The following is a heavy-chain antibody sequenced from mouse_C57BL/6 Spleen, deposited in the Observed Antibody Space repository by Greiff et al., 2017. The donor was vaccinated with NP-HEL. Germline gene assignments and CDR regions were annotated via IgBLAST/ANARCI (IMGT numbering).Heavy chain of an antibody. CDR2: IYPGDGDT. CDR3: AREGYGSRFAY. Sequence: QVQLQQSGPELVKPGASVKISCKASGYAFSSSWMNWVKQRPGKGLEWIGRIYPGDGDTNYNGKFKGKATLTADKSSSTAYMQLSSLTSEDSAVYCCAREGYGSRFAYWGQGTLVTVSA. J-gene: IGHJ3*01. D-gene: IGHD1-1*01. V-gene: IGHV1-82*01. CDR1: GYAFSSSW.